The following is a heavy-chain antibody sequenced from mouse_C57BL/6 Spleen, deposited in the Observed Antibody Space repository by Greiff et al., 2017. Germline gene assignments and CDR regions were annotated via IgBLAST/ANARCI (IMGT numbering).Heavy chain of an antibody. CDR2: IDPSDSET. Sequence: VQLQQSGAELVRPGSSVKLSCKASGYTFTSYWMHWVKQRPIQGLEWIGNIDPSDSETHYNQKFKDKATLTVDKSSSTAYMQLSSLTSEDSAVYYCAREGLPYAMDYWGQGTSVTVSS. CDR3: AREGLPYAMDY. V-gene: IGHV1-52*01. J-gene: IGHJ4*01. CDR1: GYTFTSYW. D-gene: IGHD2-4*01.